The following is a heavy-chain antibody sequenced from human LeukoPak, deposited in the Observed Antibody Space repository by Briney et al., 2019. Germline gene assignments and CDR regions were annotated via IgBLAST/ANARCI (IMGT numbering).Heavy chain of an antibody. V-gene: IGHV3-30*02. CDR1: GFIFSSYG. Sequence: GGSLRLSCAASGFIFSSYGMHWVRQAPGKGLEWVAFIRYDGSIKYYADSVKGRFTISRDNSKNTLFLQMNSLRVEDTAVYYCAKDGRDRYVSGSYYRGVPALDYWGQGTLVTVSS. D-gene: IGHD3-10*01. CDR3: AKDGRDRYVSGSYYRGVPALDY. CDR2: IRYDGSIK. J-gene: IGHJ4*02.